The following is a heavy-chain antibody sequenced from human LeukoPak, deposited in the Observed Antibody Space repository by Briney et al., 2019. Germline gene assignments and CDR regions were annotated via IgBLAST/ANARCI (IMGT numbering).Heavy chain of an antibody. J-gene: IGHJ6*03. CDR1: GFTFSTYA. Sequence: GGSLRLSCATSGFTFSTYAMNWVRQAPGKGLEWVSVISVSGGSTYYADSVKGRFTISRDNSKNTLYLQMNSLKTEDTAVYYCTRQPNSYYYYMDVWGKGTTVTVSS. V-gene: IGHV3-23*01. D-gene: IGHD1/OR15-1a*01. CDR3: TRQPNSYYYYMDV. CDR2: ISVSGGST.